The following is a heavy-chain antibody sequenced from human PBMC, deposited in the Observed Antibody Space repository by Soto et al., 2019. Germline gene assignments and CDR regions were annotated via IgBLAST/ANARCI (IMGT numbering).Heavy chain of an antibody. D-gene: IGHD6-13*01. CDR3: ARSIAAGVRNWFDP. CDR2: MNPNSGNT. CDR1: GYTFTNFD. Sequence: QVQLVQSGAEVKKPGASVKVSCKASGYTFTNFDINWVRQATGQGPEWMGWMNPNSGNTGYAQKFQGRVTMTRNTSISTAYMELSSLRYEDTAVYHCARSIAAGVRNWFDPWGQGTLVTVSS. V-gene: IGHV1-8*01. J-gene: IGHJ5*02.